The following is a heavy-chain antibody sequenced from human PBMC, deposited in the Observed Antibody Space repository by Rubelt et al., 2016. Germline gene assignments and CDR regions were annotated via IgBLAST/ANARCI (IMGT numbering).Heavy chain of an antibody. CDR3: ARVVVTAILDAFDI. V-gene: IGHV3-48*04. J-gene: IGHJ3*02. CDR2: ISSGSSTI. Sequence: GLEWVSYISSGSSTIHYADSVKGRFTISRDNAKNSLYLQMNSLRAEDTAVYYCARVVVTAILDAFDIWGQGTMVTVSS. D-gene: IGHD2-21*02.